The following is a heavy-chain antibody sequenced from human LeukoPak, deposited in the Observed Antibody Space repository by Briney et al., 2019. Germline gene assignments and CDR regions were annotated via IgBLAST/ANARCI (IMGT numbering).Heavy chain of an antibody. V-gene: IGHV4-59*08. J-gene: IGHJ4*02. Sequence: SESLSLTCSVSGGSISSNYWSWFRQPPGKGLEWIGYIYYGGSTTYNPSLKSRVTISVDTSKIQFSLKLTSVTAADTAVYYCATYRSTSGYVDSWGQGTLVTVSS. CDR3: ATYRSTSGYVDS. CDR1: GGSISSNY. CDR2: IYYGGST. D-gene: IGHD3-22*01.